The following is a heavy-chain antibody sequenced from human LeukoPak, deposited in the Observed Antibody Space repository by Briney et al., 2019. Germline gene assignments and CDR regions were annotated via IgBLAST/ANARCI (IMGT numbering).Heavy chain of an antibody. J-gene: IGHJ4*02. D-gene: IGHD3-10*01. CDR1: GGSISSYY. V-gene: IGHV4-59*01. CDR2: IYYSGST. Sequence: SETLSLTCTVSGGSISSYYWSWIRQPPGKGLEWIGYIYYSGSTNYNPSLKSRVTISVDTSKNQFSLELSSVTAADTAVYYCARSLGSMVRGVILIEYFDYWGQGTLVTVSS. CDR3: ARSLGSMVRGVILIEYFDY.